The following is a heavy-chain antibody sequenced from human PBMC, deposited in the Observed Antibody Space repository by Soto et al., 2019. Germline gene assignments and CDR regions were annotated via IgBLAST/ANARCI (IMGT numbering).Heavy chain of an antibody. CDR2: IIPIFGTA. D-gene: IGHD1-7*01. J-gene: IGHJ5*02. CDR1: GGTFSSYA. Sequence: ASVKVSCKASGGTFSSYAISWVRQAPGQGLEWMGGIIPIFGTANYAQKFQGRVTITADESTSTAYMELSSLRSEDTAVYYCARGDGGGLELRGWFDPWGQGTLVTVSS. CDR3: ARGDGGGLELRGWFDP. V-gene: IGHV1-69*13.